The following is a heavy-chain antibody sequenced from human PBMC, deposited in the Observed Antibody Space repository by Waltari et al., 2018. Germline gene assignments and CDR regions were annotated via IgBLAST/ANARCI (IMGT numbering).Heavy chain of an antibody. V-gene: IGHV1-69*01. Sequence: VLLVQCGAEVQKPGSSVKVSCQASGGSFRNDSINWVRQAPGQGLEWLGGIIPIFGTPNNAQKFQGRVTITADESTNTTYMGLSSLRSEDTAVYYCARDSSTGGYFDYWGQGTLVTVSS. J-gene: IGHJ4*02. CDR1: GGSFRNDS. CDR3: ARDSSTGGYFDY. CDR2: IIPIFGTP. D-gene: IGHD3-16*01.